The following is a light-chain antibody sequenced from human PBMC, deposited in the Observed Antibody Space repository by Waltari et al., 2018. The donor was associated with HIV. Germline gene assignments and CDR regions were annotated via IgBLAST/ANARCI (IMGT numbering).Light chain of an antibody. CDR2: EAS. J-gene: IGKJ5*01. CDR3: QQRSNGGGIT. CDR1: QSVNSE. Sequence: EIVLTQSPATLSLSPGERATLSCRASQSVNSELAWYQQKPGQAPRPLIHEASNRATGIPARFSGSGSGTDFTLTISNLEPEDFAVYYCQQRSNGGGITFGQGTRLEIK. V-gene: IGKV3-11*01.